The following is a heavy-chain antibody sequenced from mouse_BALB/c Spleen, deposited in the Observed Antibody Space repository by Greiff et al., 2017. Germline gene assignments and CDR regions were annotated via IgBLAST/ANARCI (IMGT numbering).Heavy chain of an antibody. D-gene: IGHD2-1*01. CDR3: ARRGGNYEGFAY. CDR2: ISSGGSYT. V-gene: IGHV5-6*02. J-gene: IGHJ3*01. CDR1: GFTFSSYG. Sequence: DVKLVESGGDLVKPGGSLKLSCAASGFTFSSYGMSWVRQTPDKRLEWVATISSGGSYTYYPDSVKGRFTISRDNAKNTLYLQMSSRKSEDTAMYYWARRGGNYEGFAYWGQGTLVTVSA.